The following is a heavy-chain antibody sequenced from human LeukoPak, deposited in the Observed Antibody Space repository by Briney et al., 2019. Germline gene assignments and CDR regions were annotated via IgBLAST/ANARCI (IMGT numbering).Heavy chain of an antibody. D-gene: IGHD2-2*01. V-gene: IGHV3-21*01. CDR1: GFTFSNFN. Sequence: GGSLRLSCAASGFTFSNFNMNWVRQAPGKGLEWVSTISIASTRILYADSVKGRFTISRDNARNSLFLQLNSLRAEDTAVYYCARHYCSTTGCAPLDYWGQGTLVTVSS. CDR2: ISIASTRI. CDR3: ARHYCSTTGCAPLDY. J-gene: IGHJ4*02.